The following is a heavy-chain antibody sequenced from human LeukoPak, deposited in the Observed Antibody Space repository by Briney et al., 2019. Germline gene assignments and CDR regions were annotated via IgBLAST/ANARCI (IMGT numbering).Heavy chain of an antibody. CDR1: GGSISSYY. D-gene: IGHD3-10*01. CDR2: IYYSGST. J-gene: IGHJ3*02. V-gene: IGHV4-59*12. CDR3: ARDWADQGGFGELLGAFDI. Sequence: PSETLSLTCTVSGGSISSYYWSWIRQPPGKGLEWIGYIYYSGSTNYNPSLKSRVTISVDTSKNQFSLKLSSVTAADTAVYYCARDWADQGGFGELLGAFDIWGQGTMVTVSS.